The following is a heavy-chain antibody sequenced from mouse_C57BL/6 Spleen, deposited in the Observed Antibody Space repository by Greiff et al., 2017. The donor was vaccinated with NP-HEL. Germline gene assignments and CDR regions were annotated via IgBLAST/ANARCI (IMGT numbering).Heavy chain of an antibody. CDR2: INPSNGGT. CDR1: GYTFTSSW. CDR3: ARDGNYDGWFAY. V-gene: IGHV1-53*01. D-gene: IGHD2-1*01. Sequence: QVQLQQPGTELVKPGASVKLSCKASGYTFTSSWMHWVKQRPGQGLEWIGNINPSNGGTNYNEKFKSKATLTVDTSSITAYMQLSSLTSEDSAVYYCARDGNYDGWFAYWGKGTLVTVSA. J-gene: IGHJ3*01.